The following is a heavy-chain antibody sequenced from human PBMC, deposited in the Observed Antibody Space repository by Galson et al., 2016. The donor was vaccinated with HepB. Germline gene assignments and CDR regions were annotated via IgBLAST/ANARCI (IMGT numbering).Heavy chain of an antibody. CDR3: ARSKLDCSGGTRHNYGMDV. V-gene: IGHV3-13*01. D-gene: IGHD2-15*01. Sequence: SLKLSCTASGLTFSRCDMHWARQATGQGLEWVGAISPTVDTYYQGPVMRGCATTTENSKTSLYLQMNSLTAGDTAVYYCARSKLDCSGGTRHNYGMDVWGKGTTVTVSS. J-gene: IGHJ6*04. CDR2: ISPTVDT. CDR1: GLTFSRCD.